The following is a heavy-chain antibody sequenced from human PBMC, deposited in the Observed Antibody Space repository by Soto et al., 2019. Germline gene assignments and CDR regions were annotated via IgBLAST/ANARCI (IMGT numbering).Heavy chain of an antibody. Sequence: PXESLKISWKGCGYSFTSYWLAWLRQMPGNGLEWMAIINPGDSDTRYSPSFQGQVTISADRSISTAYLQWSSLKASDTAIYFCARPDSNGFYDYWGQGTLVTV. V-gene: IGHV5-51*01. J-gene: IGHJ4*02. D-gene: IGHD5-18*01. CDR3: ARPDSNGFYDY. CDR2: INPGDSDT. CDR1: GYSFTSYW.